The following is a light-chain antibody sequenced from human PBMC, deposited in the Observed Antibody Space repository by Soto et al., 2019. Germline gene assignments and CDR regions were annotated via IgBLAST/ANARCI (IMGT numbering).Light chain of an antibody. Sequence: AIQMTQSPSSLSASVGDRVTITCRASQGIRNDLGWYQQKPGKAPNLLIYSASSLQSGVPSRFSGSGSGTDFTLTISSLQPEDFATYYCLQDYNYPWTFGQGTKVEIK. CDR2: SAS. V-gene: IGKV1-6*01. J-gene: IGKJ1*01. CDR3: LQDYNYPWT. CDR1: QGIRND.